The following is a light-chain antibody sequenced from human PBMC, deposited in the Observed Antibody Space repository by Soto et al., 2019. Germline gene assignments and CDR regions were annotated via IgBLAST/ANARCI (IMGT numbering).Light chain of an antibody. CDR1: SSNIGKGY. V-gene: IGLV1-51*01. Sequence: QSVLTQPPSVSAAPGQRVTISCAGSSSNIGKGYVSWYQQFPGAAPKLLIYDNTERPSGVSDRFSGSKSGTSATLAITGLQPGDEADYYCGAWASGLSGGLFGGGTKVTVL. J-gene: IGLJ3*02. CDR3: GAWASGLSGGL. CDR2: DNT.